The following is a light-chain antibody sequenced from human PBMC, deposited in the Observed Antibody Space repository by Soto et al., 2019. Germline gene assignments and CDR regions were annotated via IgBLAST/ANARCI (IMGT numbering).Light chain of an antibody. CDR3: QQYNNWPRT. CDR2: GES. J-gene: IGKJ1*01. V-gene: IGKV3-15*01. CDR1: QSVSSD. Sequence: EIVVTQSPATLSVSPGERATLSCRASQSVSSDLAWYQQKPGQAPRLLIYGESTRATGFPARFSGSGSGTEFTLTISSLQSEDLAVYFCQQYNNWPRTFGQGTKVEIK.